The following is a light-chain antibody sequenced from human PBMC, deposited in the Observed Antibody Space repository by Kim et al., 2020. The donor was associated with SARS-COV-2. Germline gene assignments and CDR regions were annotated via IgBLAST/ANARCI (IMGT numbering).Light chain of an antibody. V-gene: IGKV1-27*01. J-gene: IGKJ2*01. Sequence: DIQMTQSPSSLSASVGDRVTITCRASQGISNYLAWYQQKPGKVPKVLIYGASTLQSGVPSRFSGSGSGTDFTLTITSLQTEDVAAYYCQNYNSAPYTFGQGTKLEIK. CDR3: QNYNSAPYT. CDR2: GAS. CDR1: QGISNY.